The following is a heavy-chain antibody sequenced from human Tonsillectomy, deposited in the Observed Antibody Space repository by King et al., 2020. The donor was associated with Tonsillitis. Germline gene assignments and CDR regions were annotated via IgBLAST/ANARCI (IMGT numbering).Heavy chain of an antibody. J-gene: IGHJ4*02. D-gene: IGHD2-8*01. CDR2: ISHDGTNK. CDR1: GFTFTTYA. CDR3: ARDPGYCTNGVCSIVDF. Sequence: VQLVESGGGVVQPGRSLRLSCAASGFTFTTYALHWVRQAPGKGLEWVASISHDGTNKYYADSVKGRFTISRDKSKNTLHPQMNSLRAEDTAVYYCARDPGYCTNGVCSIVDFWGQGTLVTVSS. V-gene: IGHV3-30*04.